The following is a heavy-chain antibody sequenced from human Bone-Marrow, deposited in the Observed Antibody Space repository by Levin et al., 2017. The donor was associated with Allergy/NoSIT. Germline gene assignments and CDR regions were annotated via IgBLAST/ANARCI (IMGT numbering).Heavy chain of an antibody. CDR3: STGPSGKEAEY. CDR2: IIPILNVP. Sequence: SVKVSCRASGDTSVSYVFTWVRQAPGQGLEWMGRIIPILNVPNHAQEFQGRVTISADNSASTTYMELPGLRTYDAATHYCSTGPSGKEAEYWGPGTLVTVSS. V-gene: IGHV1-69*04. CDR1: GDTSVSYV. D-gene: IGHD6-25*01. J-gene: IGHJ4*02.